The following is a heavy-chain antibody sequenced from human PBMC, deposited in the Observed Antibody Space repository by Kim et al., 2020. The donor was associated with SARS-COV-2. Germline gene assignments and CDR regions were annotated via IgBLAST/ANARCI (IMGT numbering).Heavy chain of an antibody. CDR2: IYYSGSI. CDR1: GGSISRSSYY. CDR3: ATSLGDYDGLYFDL. J-gene: IGHJ2*01. D-gene: IGHD3-16*01. V-gene: IGHV4-39*07. Sequence: SETLSLTCTVSGGSISRSSYYWGWIRQPPGKGLEWIGSIYYSGSIYYNPSLKSRVTISVDTSKNQFSLKLSSVTAADTAMYYCATSLGDYDGLYFDLWGRGTLLTVSS.